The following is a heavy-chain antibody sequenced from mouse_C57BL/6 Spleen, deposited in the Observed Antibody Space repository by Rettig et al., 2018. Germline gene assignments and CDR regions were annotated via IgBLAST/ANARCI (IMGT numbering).Heavy chain of an antibody. J-gene: IGHJ2*01. D-gene: IGHD2-4*01. V-gene: IGHV1-50*01. CDR2: IDPSDSYT. CDR3: ARGGYDYAYYCDY. CDR1: GYTFTSYW. Sequence: QVQLQQPGAELLTPGASVKLSCKASGYTFTSYWMQWVQQRPGQGLAWLGEIDPSDSYTNYNQKFKGKATLTGDTSTSTAYMQLSSLTSEDSAVYYCARGGYDYAYYCDYWGQGTTLTVSS.